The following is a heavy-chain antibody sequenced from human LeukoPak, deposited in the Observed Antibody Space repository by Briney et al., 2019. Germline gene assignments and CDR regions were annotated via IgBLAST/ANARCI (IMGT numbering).Heavy chain of an antibody. V-gene: IGHV3-11*06. D-gene: IGHD4-23*01. CDR1: GFTFSDYY. CDR3: AREALTVDHGMDV. J-gene: IGHJ6*02. CDR2: ISSGSSYI. Sequence: KPGGSLRLSCAASGFTFSDYYMSWIRQAPGKGLEWVSSISSGSSYIYYADSVKGRCTISRDNAKNSLYLQMNSLRAEDTAVYYCAREALTVDHGMDVWGQGTTVTVSS.